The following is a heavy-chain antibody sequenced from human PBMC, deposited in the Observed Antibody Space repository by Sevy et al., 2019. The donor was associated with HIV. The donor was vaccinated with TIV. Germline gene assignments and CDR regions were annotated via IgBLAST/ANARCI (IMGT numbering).Heavy chain of an antibody. CDR3: AREIYFYENSGFYYFDS. V-gene: IGHV4-61*01. CDR1: VASVSSGKYY. D-gene: IGHD3-22*01. Sequence: SETLSLTYNVSVASVSSGKYYWTWIRQPPGKDLEWIGHVSYSGRTNYNPSLKSRVTISEDTSKNQFSLSLNSVTAADTATYYCAREIYFYENSGFYYFDSWGLGILVTVSS. CDR2: VSYSGRT. J-gene: IGHJ4*02.